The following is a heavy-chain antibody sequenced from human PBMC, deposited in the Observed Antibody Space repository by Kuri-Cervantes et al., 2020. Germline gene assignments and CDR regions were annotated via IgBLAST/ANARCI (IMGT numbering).Heavy chain of an antibody. J-gene: IGHJ4*02. CDR3: ARAVAVAGMGPQSDY. CDR1: GFTFSSYA. CDR2: IKQDGSEK. Sequence: GESLKISCAASGFTFSSYAMSWVRQAPGKGLGWVANIKQDGSEKYYVDSVKGRFTISRDNAKNSLYLQMNSLRAEDTAVYYCARAVAVAGMGPQSDYWGQGTLVTVSS. D-gene: IGHD6-19*01. V-gene: IGHV3-7*01.